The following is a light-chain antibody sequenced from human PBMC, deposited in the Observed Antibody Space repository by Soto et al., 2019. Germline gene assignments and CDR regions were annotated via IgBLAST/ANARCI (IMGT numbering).Light chain of an antibody. Sequence: QSALTQPASVSGSPGQSITISCTGTSSDVGSYNFVSWYQHHPGKAPKLMICEVNKRPSGVSNRFSGSKSGNTASLTISGLQAEDEADYYCCSYAGSSTGVFGGGTKVTVL. V-gene: IGLV2-23*02. CDR3: CSYAGSSTGV. CDR1: SSDVGSYNF. J-gene: IGLJ3*02. CDR2: EVN.